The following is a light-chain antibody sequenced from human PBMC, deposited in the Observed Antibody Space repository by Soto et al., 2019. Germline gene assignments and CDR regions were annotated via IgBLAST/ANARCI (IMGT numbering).Light chain of an antibody. V-gene: IGLV2-14*01. Sequence: QSVLTQPASVSGSPGQSISISCTGTSSDVGGYNYVSWYQQHPGKAPKLMIYEVNNRPSGVSNRFSGSKSGNTASLTMYGIQAEDEADYYCSSYTSSSTLGVFGTGTKVTVL. CDR1: SSDVGGYNY. CDR3: SSYTSSSTLGV. J-gene: IGLJ1*01. CDR2: EVN.